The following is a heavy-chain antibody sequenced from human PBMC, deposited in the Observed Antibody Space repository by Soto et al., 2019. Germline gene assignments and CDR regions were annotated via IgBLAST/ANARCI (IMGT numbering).Heavy chain of an antibody. J-gene: IGHJ5*02. CDR1: GYTFTSYA. CDR3: VKDRSVIVADNWFDP. CDR2: ISSNGGST. V-gene: IGHV3-64D*06. D-gene: IGHD3-22*01. Sequence: GASVKVSCKASGYTFTSYAMHWVRQAPGKGLEYVSAISSNGGSTYYADSVKGRFTISRDNSKNTLYLQMSSLRAEDTAVYYCVKDRSVIVADNWFDPLGQGTLVTVSS.